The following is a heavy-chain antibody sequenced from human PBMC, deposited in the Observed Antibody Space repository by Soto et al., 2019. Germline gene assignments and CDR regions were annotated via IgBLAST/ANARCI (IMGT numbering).Heavy chain of an antibody. D-gene: IGHD4-17*01. Sequence: QVQLVQSGAEVKKPGASVKVSCKVSGYTLTEISMHWVRQAPGKGLEWMGGFDPEGGQTIYAQQSQGRVTMTEDTSTDQAYMELSSLRSDDTSLYYCATQSKYGMKDFTNLWGQGTLGTVSS. CDR3: ATQSKYGMKDFTNL. CDR2: FDPEGGQT. J-gene: IGHJ5*02. CDR1: GYTLTEIS. V-gene: IGHV1-24*01.